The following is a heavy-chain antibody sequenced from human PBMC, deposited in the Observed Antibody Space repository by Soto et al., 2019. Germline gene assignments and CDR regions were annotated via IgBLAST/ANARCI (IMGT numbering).Heavy chain of an antibody. CDR3: AMWGNEQILED. D-gene: IGHD1-26*01. CDR1: GFTFSSHG. J-gene: IGHJ4*02. Sequence: PGGSLRLPCAASGFTFSSHGMHWVRQAPGKGLEWVAVIWYDGSNKYYADSVKGRFTISRDNSKNTLYLQMNSLRAEDTALYRFAMWGNEQILEDWGQGTLVTVSS. V-gene: IGHV3-33*01. CDR2: IWYDGSNK.